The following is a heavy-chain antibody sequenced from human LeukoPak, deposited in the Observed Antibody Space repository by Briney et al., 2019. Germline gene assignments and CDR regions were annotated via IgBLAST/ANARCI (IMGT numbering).Heavy chain of an antibody. Sequence: HPGGSLRLSCAASGFTFSSYAMHWVRQAPGKGLEYVSAISSNGGSTYYANSVKGRFTISRDNSKNTLYLQMRSLRAEDMAVYYCARGRSSGWYRAFDIWGQGTMVTVSS. CDR1: GFTFSSYA. D-gene: IGHD6-19*01. CDR3: ARGRSSGWYRAFDI. CDR2: ISSNGGST. V-gene: IGHV3-64*01. J-gene: IGHJ3*02.